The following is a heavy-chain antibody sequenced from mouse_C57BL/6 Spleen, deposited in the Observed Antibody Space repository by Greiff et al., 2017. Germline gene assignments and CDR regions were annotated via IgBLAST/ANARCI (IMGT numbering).Heavy chain of an antibody. V-gene: IGHV1-55*01. CDR2: IYPGSGST. D-gene: IGHD2-4*01. J-gene: IGHJ3*01. Sequence: QVQLQQSGAELVKPGASVKMSCKASGYTFTSYWITWVKQRPGQGLEWIGDIYPGSGSTNYNEKFKSKATLTVDTSSSTAYMQLSSLTSEDSAVYYCARSEDYDEKNDFVYWGQGTLVTVSA. CDR1: GYTFTSYW. CDR3: ARSEDYDEKNDFVY.